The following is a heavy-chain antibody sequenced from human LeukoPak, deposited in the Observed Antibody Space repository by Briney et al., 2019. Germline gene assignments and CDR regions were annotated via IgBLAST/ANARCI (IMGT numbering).Heavy chain of an antibody. V-gene: IGHV3-48*03. J-gene: IGHJ4*02. CDR1: GFTFSTYE. Sequence: GGSLRLSCAASGFTFSTYEMNWVRQAPGKGLEWVSYINSSGSTIYHADSVKGRFTISRDNAKHSLYLHMNSLRAEDTAVYYCARDPALDYWGQGTLVTVSS. CDR3: ARDPALDY. CDR2: INSSGSTI.